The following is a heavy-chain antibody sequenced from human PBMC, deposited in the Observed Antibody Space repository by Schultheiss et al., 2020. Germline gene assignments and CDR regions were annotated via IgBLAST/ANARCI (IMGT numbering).Heavy chain of an antibody. V-gene: IGHV4-4*07. D-gene: IGHD3-9*01. J-gene: IGHJ6*02. CDR3: ARGPYYDILTGYHPQYYYYGMHG. CDR1: GGSISSYY. CDR2: IYTSGST. Sequence: SETLSLTCTVSGGSISSYYWSWIRQPAGKGLEWIGRIYTSGSTNYNPSLKSRVTMSVDTSKNQFSLKLSSVTAADTAVYYCARGPYYDILTGYHPQYYYYGMHGWGQGTTVNVYS.